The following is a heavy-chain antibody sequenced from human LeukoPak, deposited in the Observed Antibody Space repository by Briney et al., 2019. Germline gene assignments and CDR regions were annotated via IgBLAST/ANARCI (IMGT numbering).Heavy chain of an antibody. J-gene: IGHJ4*02. CDR1: VGTFSSYA. CDR3: ATCARNFYCYRFDY. V-gene: IGHV1-69*13. CDR2: IIPIFGTA. Sequence: SVKVSCKASVGTFSSYAISWVRQAPGQGLEWMGGIIPIFGTANYAQKFQGRVTITADESTSTAYMELSSLRSEDTAVYYCATCARNFYCYRFDYWGQGTLVTVSS. D-gene: IGHD2-2*02.